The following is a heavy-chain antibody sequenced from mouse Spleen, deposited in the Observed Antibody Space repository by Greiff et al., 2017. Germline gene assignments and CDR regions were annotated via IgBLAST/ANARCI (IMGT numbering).Heavy chain of an antibody. CDR3: ARQDSFAY. Sequence: QVHVKQSGAELVKPGASVKISCKASGYAFSSYWMNWVKQRPGKGLEWIGQIYPGDGDTNYNGKFKGKATLTADKSSSTAYMQLSSLTSEDSAVYFCARQDSFAYWGQGTLVTVSA. CDR1: GYAFSSYW. J-gene: IGHJ3*01. CDR2: IYPGDGDT. V-gene: IGHV1-80*01.